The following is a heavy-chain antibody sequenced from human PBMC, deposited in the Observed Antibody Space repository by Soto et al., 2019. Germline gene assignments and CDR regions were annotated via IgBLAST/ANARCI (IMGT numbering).Heavy chain of an antibody. J-gene: IGHJ3*02. V-gene: IGHV3-23*01. CDR1: GFTFSTYA. CDR3: ARVKAQILSSGWYGGDEI. CDR2: IRDSGHST. D-gene: IGHD6-19*01. Sequence: EVQLLESGGGLVQPGGSLRLSCAASGFTFSTYAMTWVRQAPGKGLEWVSTIRDSGHSTHYADSVRGRFAISRDNSKNTLFLQMNSLRAEDTAVYYCARVKAQILSSGWYGGDEIWGPGTMVTVSS.